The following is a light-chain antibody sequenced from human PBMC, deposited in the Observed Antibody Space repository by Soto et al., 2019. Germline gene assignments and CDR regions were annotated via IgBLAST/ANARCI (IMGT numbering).Light chain of an antibody. CDR2: DAY. V-gene: IGKV3-20*01. J-gene: IGKJ1*01. Sequence: EIVLTQSPGTLSLSPGERATLSCRASQSVSYYLAWYQQKPGQAPRLLIYDAYSRATGIQDRFSGSGSGTDFTLTITRLEPEDCAVYYCKHYGYSLWTFGQGTKVDIK. CDR1: QSVSYY. CDR3: KHYGYSLWT.